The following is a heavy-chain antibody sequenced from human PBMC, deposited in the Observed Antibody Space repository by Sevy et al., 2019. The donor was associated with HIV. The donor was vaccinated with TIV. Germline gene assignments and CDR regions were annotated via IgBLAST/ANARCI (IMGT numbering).Heavy chain of an antibody. J-gene: IGHJ4*02. CDR2: IYYNGHI. CDR3: AGENAWGRCYS. V-gene: IGHV4-59*08. D-gene: IGHD1-26*01. Sequence: SETLSLTCTVSGGSITSLYWNWIRQPPGKGLEWIANIYYNGHINYNPSLKSRVTLSLATPKNQFSLRLSSVTAADTAMYYCAGENAWGRCYSWGQGTLVTVSS. CDR1: GGSITSLY.